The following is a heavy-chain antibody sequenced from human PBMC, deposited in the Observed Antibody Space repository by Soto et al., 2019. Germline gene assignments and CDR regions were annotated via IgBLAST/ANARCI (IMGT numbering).Heavy chain of an antibody. Sequence: SVKVSCKASGFTFTSSAVQWVRQARGQRLEWIGWIVVGSGNTNYAQKFQERVTITRDMSTSTAYMELSSLRSEDTAVYYCAALGNAIKFAWAFDIWGQGTLVTVSS. CDR3: AALGNAIKFAWAFDI. CDR1: GFTFTSSA. J-gene: IGHJ3*02. V-gene: IGHV1-58*01. CDR2: IVVGSGNT. D-gene: IGHD2-8*01.